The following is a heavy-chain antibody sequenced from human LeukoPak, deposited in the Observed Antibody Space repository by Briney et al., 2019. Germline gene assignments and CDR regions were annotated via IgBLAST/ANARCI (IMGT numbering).Heavy chain of an antibody. J-gene: IGHJ4*02. Sequence: GGFLRLSCAASGFTSSSYGMHWVRQAPGKGLEWVAVISYDGSNKYYADSVKGRFTISRDNSKNTLYLQMNSLRAEDTAVYYCAKEGWAYYYGSGSYEGFDYWGQGTLVTVSS. D-gene: IGHD3-10*01. V-gene: IGHV3-30*18. CDR3: AKEGWAYYYGSGSYEGFDY. CDR2: ISYDGSNK. CDR1: GFTSSSYG.